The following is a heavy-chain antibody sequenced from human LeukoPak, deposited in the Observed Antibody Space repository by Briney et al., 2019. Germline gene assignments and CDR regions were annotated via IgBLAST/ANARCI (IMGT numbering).Heavy chain of an antibody. CDR2: IYYSGTT. CDR1: GGSISSGGYS. V-gene: IGHV4-30-4*07. Sequence: SETLSLTCAVSGGSISSGGYSWTWIRQPPGKGLECIGHIYYSGTTYYNPSLKSRVTISLDTSKNQFSLRLTSVTAADTAVYYCARDRLDIVVFPPSKPRRYMDVWGKGTTVTVSS. D-gene: IGHD2-15*01. J-gene: IGHJ6*03. CDR3: ARDRLDIVVFPPSKPRRYMDV.